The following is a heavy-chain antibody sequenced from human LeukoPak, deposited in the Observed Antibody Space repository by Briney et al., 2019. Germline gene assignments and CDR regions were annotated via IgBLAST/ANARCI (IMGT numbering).Heavy chain of an antibody. CDR2: IYHSGST. J-gene: IGHJ6*03. V-gene: IGHV4-38-2*02. CDR1: GYSISSGYY. D-gene: IGHD1-20*01. Sequence: SETLSLTCTVSGYSISSGYYWGWIRQPPGKGLEWIGSIYHSGSTYYNPSLKSRVTISVDTSKNQFSLKLISVSAADTAIYYCARHLHTWNGAYYYVDVWGKGTTVTISS. CDR3: ARHLHTWNGAYYYVDV.